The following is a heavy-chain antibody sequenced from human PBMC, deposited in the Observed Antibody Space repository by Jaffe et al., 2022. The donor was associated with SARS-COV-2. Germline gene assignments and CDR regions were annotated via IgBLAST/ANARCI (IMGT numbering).Heavy chain of an antibody. J-gene: IGHJ4*02. CDR1: GYTFSTYG. CDR2: ISVYNGKT. V-gene: IGHV1-18*01. Sequence: QVQLVQSGAEVKKPGASVKVSCKASGYTFSTYGISWVRQAPGQGLEWMGWISVYNGKTNYAQKFQGRVTLTTDTSTTTAYMELRSLRSDDTAVYYCARDQDGHPLESSFDNWGQGTLVTVSS. CDR3: ARDQDGHPLESSFDN.